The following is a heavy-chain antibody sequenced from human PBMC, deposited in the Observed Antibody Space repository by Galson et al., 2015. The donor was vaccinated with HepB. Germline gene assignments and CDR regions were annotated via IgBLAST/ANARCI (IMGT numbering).Heavy chain of an antibody. CDR3: AREAYSSGWYGDFDH. D-gene: IGHD6-13*01. V-gene: IGHV4-59*11. CDR2: IYDRGST. CDR1: GGAFSDHH. J-gene: IGHJ4*02. Sequence: ETLSLTSTVSGGAFSDHHWSWIRQSPGKGLEWIGYIYDRGSTNYNPSLESRVTISIHTSKMQFSLKLASVTAADTAIYYCAREAYSSGWYGDFDHWGQGTLVTVSS.